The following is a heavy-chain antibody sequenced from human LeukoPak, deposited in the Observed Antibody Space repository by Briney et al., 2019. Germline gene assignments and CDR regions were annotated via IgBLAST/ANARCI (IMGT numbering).Heavy chain of an antibody. V-gene: IGHV3-30*03. CDR1: GFTFSSYG. CDR2: ISYDGSDK. CDR3: ARSKGFPYYFDY. Sequence: GGSLRLSCAASGFTFSSYGMHWVRQAPGKGLEWVAVISYDGSDKYYADSVKGRFTISRDNSKNTLYLQINSLRAEDTAVYYCARSKGFPYYFDYWGQGTLVTVSS. D-gene: IGHD3-10*01. J-gene: IGHJ4*02.